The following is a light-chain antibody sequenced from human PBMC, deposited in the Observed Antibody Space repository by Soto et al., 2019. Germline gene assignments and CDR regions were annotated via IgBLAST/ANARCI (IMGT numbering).Light chain of an antibody. CDR2: GAS. J-gene: IGKJ1*01. CDR3: QQYRNWPRT. V-gene: IGKV3-15*01. CDR1: QSVDIN. Sequence: EIVLNQYSGTLSLSPRGRVPLSCRASQSVDINLAWYQQRAGQAPRLLVYGASTKATDMPGRFSGRGSGTEFTLTINNLQSEDFAVYYCQQYRNWPRTFGQGTKVDIK.